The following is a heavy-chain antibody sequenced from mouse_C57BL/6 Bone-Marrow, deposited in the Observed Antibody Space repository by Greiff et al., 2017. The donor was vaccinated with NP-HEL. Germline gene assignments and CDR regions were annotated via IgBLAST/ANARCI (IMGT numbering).Heavy chain of an antibody. CDR3: ARIARDY. Sequence: VKLQQPGAELVRPGTSVKLSCKASGYTFTSYWMHWVKQRPGQGLEWIGVIDPSDSYTNYNQKFKGKATLTVDTSSSTAYMQLSSLTSEDSAVYYCARIARDYWGQGTTLTVSS. CDR1: GYTFTSYW. CDR2: IDPSDSYT. J-gene: IGHJ2*01. V-gene: IGHV1-59*01.